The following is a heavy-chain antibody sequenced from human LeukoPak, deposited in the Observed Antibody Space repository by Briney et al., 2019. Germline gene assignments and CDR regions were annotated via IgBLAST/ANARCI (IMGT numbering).Heavy chain of an antibody. Sequence: PGGSLRLSCAASGFTFSSHGMHWVRQAPGKGLEWVALIWYGGSNKYYADSVKGRFTISRDNSQYTLYLQMNSLRAEDTAVYYCARDYDSSGYYYPVYEYWGQGTLVTVSS. CDR3: ARDYDSSGYYYPVYEY. CDR1: GFTFSSHG. V-gene: IGHV3-33*01. J-gene: IGHJ4*02. D-gene: IGHD3-22*01. CDR2: IWYGGSNK.